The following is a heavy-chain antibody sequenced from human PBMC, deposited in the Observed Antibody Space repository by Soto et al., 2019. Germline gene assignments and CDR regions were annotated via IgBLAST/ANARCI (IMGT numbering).Heavy chain of an antibody. J-gene: IGHJ5*02. Sequence: ESGGGVVQPGRSLRLSCAASGFTFSSYGMHWVRQAPGKGLEWVAVISYDGSNKYYADSVKGRFTISRDNSKNTLYLQMNSLRAEDTAVYYCAKGRGITGTGLDPWGQGTLVTVSS. CDR1: GFTFSSYG. CDR2: ISYDGSNK. CDR3: AKGRGITGTGLDP. V-gene: IGHV3-30*18. D-gene: IGHD1-7*01.